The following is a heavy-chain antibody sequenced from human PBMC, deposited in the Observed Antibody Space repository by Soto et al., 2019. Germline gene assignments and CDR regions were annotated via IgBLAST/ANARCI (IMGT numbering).Heavy chain of an antibody. Sequence: PSETLSLTCIVSGGSISSNDFYWSWIRQHPGKGLEWIGYIYHSGSTYYNPSLKSRVTISVDRSKKQFSLKLNSVTAADTAVFFCVSHRNYIVVSGSYFDYWSQGTLVTVSS. CDR1: GGSISSNDFY. CDR2: IYHSGST. CDR3: VSHRNYIVVSGSYFDY. V-gene: IGHV4-31*03. J-gene: IGHJ4*02. D-gene: IGHD6-19*01.